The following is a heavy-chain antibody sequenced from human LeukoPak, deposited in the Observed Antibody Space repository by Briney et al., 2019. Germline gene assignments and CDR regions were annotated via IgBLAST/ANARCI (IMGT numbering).Heavy chain of an antibody. D-gene: IGHD2-15*01. V-gene: IGHV1-69*05. CDR1: GGTFSSYA. CDR3: ARDGYCSGGSCLYCDY. CDR2: IIPIFGTA. J-gene: IGHJ4*02. Sequence: ASVKVSCKASGGTFSSYAISWVRQAPGQGLEWMGRIIPIFGTANYAQKFQGRVTITTDESTSTAYMELSSLTSEDTAVYYCARDGYCSGGSCLYCDYCGQGTLVTVSS.